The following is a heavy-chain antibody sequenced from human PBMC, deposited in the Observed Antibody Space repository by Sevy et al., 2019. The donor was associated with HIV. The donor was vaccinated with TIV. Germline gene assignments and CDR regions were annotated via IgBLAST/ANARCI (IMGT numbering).Heavy chain of an antibody. CDR2: IGTLLDT. CDR1: GFTFSTYD. CDR3: ARACTAACYKSGPIDACDV. V-gene: IGHV3-13*01. Sequence: GGSLRLSCAASGFTFSTYDMHWVRQVAGEGLEWVSGIGTLLDTYYAASVKGRFIISRDNAKNSLFLQMNSLRAGDTAIYYCARACTAACYKSGPIDACDVWGQVTVVTVS. D-gene: IGHD6-13*01. J-gene: IGHJ3*01.